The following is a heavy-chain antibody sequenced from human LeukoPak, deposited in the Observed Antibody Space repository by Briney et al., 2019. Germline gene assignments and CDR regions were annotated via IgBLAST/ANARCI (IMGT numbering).Heavy chain of an antibody. CDR2: ISSSSSYT. Sequence: PGGSLRLSCAASGFTFSDYYMSWIRQAPGKGLEWVSYISSSSSYTNYADSVKGRFTISRDNAKNSLYLQMNSLRAEDTAVYYCASRAYQFAAFDIWGQGTMVTVSS. J-gene: IGHJ3*02. V-gene: IGHV3-11*03. CDR1: GFTFSDYY. D-gene: IGHD2-2*01. CDR3: ASRAYQFAAFDI.